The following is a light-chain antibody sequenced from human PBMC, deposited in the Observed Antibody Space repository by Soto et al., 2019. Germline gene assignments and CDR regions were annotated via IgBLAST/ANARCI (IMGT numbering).Light chain of an antibody. Sequence: QSVLTQPASVSGSPGHAITISCTGTSSDVGGYTHVSWYQQHPGKAPKFIIYDVSNRPSGVSNRFSGSKSGNTASLTISGLQAEDEADYYCSSYTTSNTRQIVFGTGTKVTVL. CDR3: SSYTTSNTRQIV. J-gene: IGLJ1*01. V-gene: IGLV2-14*01. CDR2: DVS. CDR1: SSDVGGYTH.